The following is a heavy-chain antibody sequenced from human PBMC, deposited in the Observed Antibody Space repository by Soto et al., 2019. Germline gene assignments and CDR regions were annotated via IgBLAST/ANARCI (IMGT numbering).Heavy chain of an antibody. D-gene: IGHD2-15*01. CDR2: IYPGDSDT. Sequence: GESLKISCKGSGYSFTSYWIGWVRQMPGKGLEWMGIIYPGDSDTRYSPSFQGQVTISADKSISTAYLQWSSLKASDTAMYYCARGHCSGGSCYGYAPDYFDYWGQGTLVTVSS. CDR3: ARGHCSGGSCYGYAPDYFDY. J-gene: IGHJ4*02. CDR1: GYSFTSYW. V-gene: IGHV5-51*01.